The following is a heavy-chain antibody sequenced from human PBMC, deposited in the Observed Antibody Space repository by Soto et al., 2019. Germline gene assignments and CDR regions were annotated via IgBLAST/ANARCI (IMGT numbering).Heavy chain of an antibody. J-gene: IGHJ3*02. CDR2: IYYSGST. CDR3: ARGGYYDSSGYPDAFDI. D-gene: IGHD3-22*01. CDR1: GGSISSGGYY. V-gene: IGHV4-31*03. Sequence: TLSLTCTVSGGSISSGGYYWSWIRQHPGKGLEWIGYIYYSGSTYYNPSLKSRVTISVDTSKNQFSLKLSSVTAADTAVYYCARGGYYDSSGYPDAFDIWGQGTMLTVSS.